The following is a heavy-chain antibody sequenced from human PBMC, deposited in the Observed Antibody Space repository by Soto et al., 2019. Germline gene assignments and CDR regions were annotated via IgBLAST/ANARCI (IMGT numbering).Heavy chain of an antibody. CDR1: GYTFTGYY. CDR2: INPNSGGT. CDR3: ARDRLGDYDILTGYFPYNWFDP. J-gene: IGHJ5*02. V-gene: IGHV1-2*02. D-gene: IGHD3-9*01. Sequence: ASVKVSCKASGYTFTGYYMHWVRQAPGQGLEGMGWINPNSGGTNYAQKFQGRVTMTRDTSISTAYMELSRLRSDDTAVYYCARDRLGDYDILTGYFPYNWFDPWGQGTLVTVSS.